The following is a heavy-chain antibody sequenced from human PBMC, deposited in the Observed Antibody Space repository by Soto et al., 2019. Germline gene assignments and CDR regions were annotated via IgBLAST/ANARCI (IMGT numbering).Heavy chain of an antibody. CDR2: IYPGDSDT. Sequence: GESLKISCKGSGYSFPSYWIGWVRQMPGKGLEWMGIIYPGDSDTRYSPSFQGQVTISADKSISTAYLQWSSLKASDTAVYYCAASPSFWQNYYYGAMDVWGQGTTVTVSS. J-gene: IGHJ6*02. CDR1: GYSFPSYW. CDR3: AASPSFWQNYYYGAMDV. V-gene: IGHV5-51*01.